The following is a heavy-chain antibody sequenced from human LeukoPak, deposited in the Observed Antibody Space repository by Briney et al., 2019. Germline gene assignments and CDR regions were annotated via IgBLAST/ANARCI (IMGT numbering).Heavy chain of an antibody. Sequence: GGSLRLSCEASGFTFSGSSMSWVRQTPGKGLEWISSITGSGGRPDYAGSLQGRFTISRDNSKNTLFLQMNSLRVEDTAIYYCAKASRYYFNSPLDYWGQGALVTVSS. V-gene: IGHV3-23*01. D-gene: IGHD2/OR15-2a*01. CDR1: GFTFSGSS. CDR2: ITGSGGRP. CDR3: AKASRYYFNSPLDY. J-gene: IGHJ4*02.